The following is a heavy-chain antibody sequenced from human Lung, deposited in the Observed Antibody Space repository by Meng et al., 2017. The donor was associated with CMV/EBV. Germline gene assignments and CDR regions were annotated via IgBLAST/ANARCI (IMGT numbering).Heavy chain of an antibody. D-gene: IGHD4-17*01. CDR3: ARGLSPIAVYGDYVDY. J-gene: IGHJ4*02. CDR2: ISGSGGST. V-gene: IGHV3-23*01. CDR1: GFTFNNYA. Sequence: SCAASGFTFNNYAMTWVRQAPGKGLEWVSAISGSGGSTHYADSVKGRFTISRDNSKSTLYLQMNSLRDEDTAVYYCARGLSPIAVYGDYVDYWGQGXLVTVSS.